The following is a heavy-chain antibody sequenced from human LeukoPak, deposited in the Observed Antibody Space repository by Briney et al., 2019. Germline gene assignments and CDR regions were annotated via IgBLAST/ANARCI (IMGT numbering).Heavy chain of an antibody. D-gene: IGHD2-2*01. CDR2: IRYDGNKT. CDR3: ANLEDIVVVPTGMGFDY. CDR1: GFTFSDYD. Sequence: PGGSLRLSCAASGFTFSDYDMNWVRQAPGKGPEWVASIRYDGNKTYYADSLKGRFTISRDNSKNTLYLQLNSLRAEDTALYYCANLEDIVVVPTGMGFDYWGQGTLITVCS. J-gene: IGHJ4*02. V-gene: IGHV3-30*02.